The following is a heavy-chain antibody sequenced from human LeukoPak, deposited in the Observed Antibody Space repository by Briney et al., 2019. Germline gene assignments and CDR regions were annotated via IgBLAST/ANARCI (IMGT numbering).Heavy chain of an antibody. CDR1: GYAFTSYY. D-gene: IGHD3-22*01. CDR2: INPSGGST. J-gene: IGHJ4*02. CDR3: ARVAWLGSGTGHSSAQLGFDY. Sequence: ASVKVSCKASGYAFTSYYIHWVRQAPGQGLEWMGIINPSGGSTSYAQKFQGRVTMTRDTSTSTVYMELSSLRSEDTAVYYCARVAWLGSGTGHSSAQLGFDYWGQGTLVTVSS. V-gene: IGHV1-46*01.